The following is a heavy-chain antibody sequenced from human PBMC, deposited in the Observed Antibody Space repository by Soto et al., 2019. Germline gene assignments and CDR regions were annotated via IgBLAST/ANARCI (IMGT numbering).Heavy chain of an antibody. CDR3: ARQKAQHIVVVTAIQMDV. V-gene: IGHV5-10-1*01. CDR1: GDSFTSYW. Sequence: ESMKICCKGSGDSFTSYWISWVRQIPGKGLEWMGRIDPSDSYTNYSPSFQGHVTISADKSISTAYLQWSSLKASDTAMYYCARQKAQHIVVVTAIQMDVWGQGTTVTVSS. J-gene: IGHJ6*02. CDR2: IDPSDSYT. D-gene: IGHD2-21*02.